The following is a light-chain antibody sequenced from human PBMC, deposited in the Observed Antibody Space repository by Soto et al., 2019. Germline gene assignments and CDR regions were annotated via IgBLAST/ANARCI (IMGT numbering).Light chain of an antibody. J-gene: IGKJ4*01. Sequence: DIQMTQSPSTLSASIGDRVNITCRASRNIGSWLAWYQQKAGKAPNLLIYKASTLETGVPSRFSGSASGTEFTLTISSLQPDDFATYYCQQHANYPITFGGGTKVDIK. V-gene: IGKV1-5*03. CDR1: RNIGSW. CDR3: QQHANYPIT. CDR2: KAS.